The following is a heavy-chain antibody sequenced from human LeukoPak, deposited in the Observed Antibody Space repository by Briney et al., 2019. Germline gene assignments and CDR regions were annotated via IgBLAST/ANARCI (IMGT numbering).Heavy chain of an antibody. V-gene: IGHV4-30-4*08. CDR2: IYYSGST. CDR3: ARDEVVVAASHYYYYGMDV. Sequence: PSETLSLTCTVSGGSISSGDYYWSWIRQPPGKGLEWIGYIYYSGSTYYNPSLKSRVTISVDTSKNQFSLKLSSVTAADTAVYYCARDEVVVAASHYYYYGMDVWGQGTTVTVSS. CDR1: GGSISSGDYY. J-gene: IGHJ6*02. D-gene: IGHD2-15*01.